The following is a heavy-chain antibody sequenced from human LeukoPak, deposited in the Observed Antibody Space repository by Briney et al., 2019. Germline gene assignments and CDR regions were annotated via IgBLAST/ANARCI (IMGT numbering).Heavy chain of an antibody. V-gene: IGHV1-69*13. J-gene: IGHJ5*02. CDR3: ARNPSYYYDSSGPLFDP. CDR2: IIPIFGTA. CDR1: GGTFSSYA. D-gene: IGHD3-22*01. Sequence: GASVKVSCKASGGTFSSYAISWVRQAPGQGLEWMGGIIPIFGTANYAQKFQGRVTITADESTSTAYMELSSLRSEDTAVYYCARNPSYYYDSSGPLFDPWGQGTLVTVSS.